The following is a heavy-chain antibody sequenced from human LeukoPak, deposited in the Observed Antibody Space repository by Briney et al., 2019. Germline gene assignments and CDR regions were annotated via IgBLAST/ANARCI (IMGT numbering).Heavy chain of an antibody. Sequence: ASVKVSCKASGYTFTSYDINWVRQATGQGLEWMGWMNPNSGNTGYAQKFQGRVTMTRNTSISTAYMELSSLRSEDTAVYYCARGGRIAAAGPYYYYGMDVWGQGTAVTVSS. V-gene: IGHV1-8*01. CDR3: ARGGRIAAAGPYYYYGMDV. CDR1: GYTFTSYD. D-gene: IGHD6-13*01. J-gene: IGHJ6*02. CDR2: MNPNSGNT.